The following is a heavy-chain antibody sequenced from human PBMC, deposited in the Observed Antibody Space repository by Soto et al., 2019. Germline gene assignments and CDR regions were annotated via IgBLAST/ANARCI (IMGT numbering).Heavy chain of an antibody. CDR3: AKDRCSGGSCYLADYYFDY. Sequence: PGGSLRLSCAASGFTFSSYAMSWVRQAPGKGLEWVSAISGSGGSTYYADSVKGRFTISRDNSKNTLYLQMNSLRAEDTAVYYCAKDRCSGGSCYLADYYFDYWGQGTLVTVSS. J-gene: IGHJ4*02. D-gene: IGHD2-15*01. CDR2: ISGSGGST. V-gene: IGHV3-23*01. CDR1: GFTFSSYA.